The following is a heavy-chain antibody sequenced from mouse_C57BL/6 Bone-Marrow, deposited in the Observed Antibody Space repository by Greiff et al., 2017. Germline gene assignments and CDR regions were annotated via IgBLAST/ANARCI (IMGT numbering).Heavy chain of an antibody. CDR2: ISGGGGNT. J-gene: IGHJ1*03. CDR3: SRQVTTVLATKYFDV. CDR1: GFTFSSYT. D-gene: IGHD1-1*01. V-gene: IGHV5-9*01. Sequence: EVKVVESGGGLVKPGGSLKLSCAASGFTFSSYTMSWVRQTPEKRLQWVAAISGGGGNTNYPNSVKCRFPISRDNDKNILYLQTISLTSEDTALYYVSRQVTTVLATKYFDVWGTGTTVTVSS.